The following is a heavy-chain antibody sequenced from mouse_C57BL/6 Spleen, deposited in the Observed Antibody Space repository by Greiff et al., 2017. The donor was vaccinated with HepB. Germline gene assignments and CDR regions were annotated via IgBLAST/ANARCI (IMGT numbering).Heavy chain of an antibody. CDR1: GYTFTSYW. V-gene: IGHV1-69*01. Sequence: QVQLQQPGAELVMPGASVKLSCKASGYTFTSYWMHWVKQRPGQGLEWIGEIDPSDSYTNYNGKFKGKATLTADKSSSTAYMQLSSLTSEDSAVYFCARGGGSSYEDYWGQGTTLTVSS. J-gene: IGHJ2*01. CDR2: IDPSDSYT. D-gene: IGHD1-1*01. CDR3: ARGGGSSYEDY.